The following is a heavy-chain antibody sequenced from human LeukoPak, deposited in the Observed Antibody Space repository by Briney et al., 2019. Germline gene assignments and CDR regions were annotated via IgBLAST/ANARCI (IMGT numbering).Heavy chain of an antibody. CDR1: GFTFSSYA. V-gene: IGHV3-23*01. CDR2: ISGSGGST. J-gene: IGHJ6*02. Sequence: PGGSLRLSCAASGFTFSSYAMSWVRQAPGKGLEWVSAISGSGGSTYYADSVKGRFTISRDNFKNTLYLEMNSLRVEETAAYYCAKDHIVVASVGMPKAWGQGTTVTVSS. D-gene: IGHD2-2*01. CDR3: AKDHIVVASVGMPKA.